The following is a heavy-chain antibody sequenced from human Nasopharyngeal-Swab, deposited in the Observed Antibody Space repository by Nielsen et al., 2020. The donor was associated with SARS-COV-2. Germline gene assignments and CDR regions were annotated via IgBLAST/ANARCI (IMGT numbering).Heavy chain of an antibody. Sequence: SVKVSCKASGGTFSGYAISWVRQAPGQGLEWMGGIIPIFGTANYAQKFQGRVTITADESTSTAYMELSSLRSEDTAVYYCARDRYDILTGYYPPPYYGMDVWGQGTTVTVSS. J-gene: IGHJ6*02. CDR1: GGTFSGYA. D-gene: IGHD3-9*01. CDR2: IIPIFGTA. CDR3: ARDRYDILTGYYPPPYYGMDV. V-gene: IGHV1-69*13.